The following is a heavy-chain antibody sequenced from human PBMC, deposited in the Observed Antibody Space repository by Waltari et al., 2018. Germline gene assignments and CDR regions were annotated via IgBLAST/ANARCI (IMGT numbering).Heavy chain of an antibody. V-gene: IGHV4-39*01. Sequence: QVQLQESGQGLVKPSGSLRLSCAASGFTFSSYAMSWIRQPPGKGLTWIGRIYYSGSTNYNLSLKSRVPISVDTYKTQFSPKLSSLTAADTAVDYCARHHTRFGELFFDYWGQGTLVTGSS. CDR3: ARHHTRFGELFFDY. CDR2: IYYSGST. CDR1: GFTFSSYA. D-gene: IGHD3-10*01. J-gene: IGHJ4*02.